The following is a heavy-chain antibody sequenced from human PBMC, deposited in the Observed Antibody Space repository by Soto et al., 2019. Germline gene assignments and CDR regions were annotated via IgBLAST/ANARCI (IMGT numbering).Heavy chain of an antibody. Sequence: PGRSLRLSCAASVFTFSSYGMHWVRQSPGKGLEWVAFIWHDGGNKFYAESVKGRFTISRDNSKNTLYLQMTSLSAEDTAMYYCARDGDVNTGFGKDYWGQGTLVTVSS. CDR1: VFTFSSYG. V-gene: IGHV3-33*01. D-gene: IGHD3-16*01. CDR2: IWHDGGNK. CDR3: ARDGDVNTGFGKDY. J-gene: IGHJ4*02.